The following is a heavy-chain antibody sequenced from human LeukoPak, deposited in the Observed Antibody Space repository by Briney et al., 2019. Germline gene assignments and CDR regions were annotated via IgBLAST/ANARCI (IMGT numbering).Heavy chain of an antibody. CDR2: INHSGST. CDR3: ARDVIWFYYGSEYYFDY. D-gene: IGHD3-10*01. J-gene: IGHJ4*02. CDR1: GGSFSGYY. Sequence: SETLSLTCAVYGGSFSGYYWSWIRQPPGKGLEWIGEINHSGSTNYNPSLKSRVTISVDTSKNQFSLKLSSVTAADTAVYYCARDVIWFYYGSEYYFDYWGQGTLVTVSS. V-gene: IGHV4-34*01.